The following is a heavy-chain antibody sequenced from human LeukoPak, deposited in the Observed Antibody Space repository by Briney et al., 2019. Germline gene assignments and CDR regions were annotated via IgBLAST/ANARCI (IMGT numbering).Heavy chain of an antibody. CDR2: TYYRSKWYN. J-gene: IGHJ4*02. CDR3: ARENSRGRFDY. D-gene: IGHD6-19*01. Sequence: SQTLSLTCGISGDSVSSNTAAWIWIRQSPSTGLEWLGRTYYRSKWYNNYAVSVKSRITINPDSPKNQVSLQLNSVTPEDTAMYYCARENSRGRFDYWGQGTLVTVSS. CDR1: GDSVSSNTAA. V-gene: IGHV6-1*01.